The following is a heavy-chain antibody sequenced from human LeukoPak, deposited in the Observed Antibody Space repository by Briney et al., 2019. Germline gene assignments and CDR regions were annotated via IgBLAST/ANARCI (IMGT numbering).Heavy chain of an antibody. CDR2: LIPVFGTT. D-gene: IGHD5-12*01. Sequence: SVTVSCKASGGTFISHAISWVRQAPGQGVEWVGGLIPVFGTTNYAEKFQGRVTITTDESTRTSYMELRSLKSDDTAVYYCARGKSGYDYGLDHWGQGILGIVSA. CDR1: GGTFISHA. V-gene: IGHV1-69*05. J-gene: IGHJ4*02. CDR3: ARGKSGYDYGLDH.